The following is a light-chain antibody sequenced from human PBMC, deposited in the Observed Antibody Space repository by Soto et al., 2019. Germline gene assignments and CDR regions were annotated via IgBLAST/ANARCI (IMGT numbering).Light chain of an antibody. J-gene: IGLJ2*01. CDR1: SSNIGSHY. Sequence: QPVLTQSPSASGTPGQRVTISCSGSSSNIGSHYVSWYQQVPGTAPKLLIYINSHRSSGVPDRFSGSKSGISASLAISGLQSEDEADYYCAAWDDSLNAVVFGGGTKLTVL. V-gene: IGLV1-44*01. CDR3: AAWDDSLNAVV. CDR2: INS.